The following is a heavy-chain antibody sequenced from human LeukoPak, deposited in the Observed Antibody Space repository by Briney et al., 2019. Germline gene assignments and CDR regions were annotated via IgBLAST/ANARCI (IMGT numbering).Heavy chain of an antibody. CDR1: GFTFSSYG. J-gene: IGHJ6*03. Sequence: GGSLRLSCAASGFTFSSYGMHWVRQAPGKGLEWVAFIRYDGSNKYYADSVKGRFTISRDNSKNTLYLQMNSLRAEDTAVYYCAKDHSSSFPPYMDVWGKGTTVTVSS. CDR2: IRYDGSNK. D-gene: IGHD6-13*01. CDR3: AKDHSSSFPPYMDV. V-gene: IGHV3-30*02.